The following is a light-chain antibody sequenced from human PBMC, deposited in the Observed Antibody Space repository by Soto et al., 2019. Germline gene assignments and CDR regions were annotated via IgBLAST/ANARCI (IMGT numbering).Light chain of an antibody. CDR3: SSYAGAVV. CDR2: EGS. J-gene: IGLJ2*01. Sequence: QSALTQSASVSGSPGQSITLSCTRTSSGVENYNLVSWYQHHPGKAPKLMIYEGSQRPSGVSDRFSGSKSGNTASLTISGLQAEDEADYYCSSYAGAVVFGGGTKLTVL. V-gene: IGLV2-23*01. CDR1: SSGVENYNL.